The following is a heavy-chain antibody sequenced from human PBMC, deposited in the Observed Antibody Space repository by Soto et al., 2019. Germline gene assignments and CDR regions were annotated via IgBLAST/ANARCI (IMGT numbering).Heavy chain of an antibody. Sequence: GASVKVSCKASGYTFTGYYMRWVRQAPGQGLEWMGWINPNSGGTNYAQKFQGWVTMTRDTSISTAYMELSRLRSDDTAVYYCAREWELSAFDIWGQGTMVTVSS. D-gene: IGHD1-26*01. V-gene: IGHV1-2*04. CDR1: GYTFTGYY. CDR3: AREWELSAFDI. CDR2: INPNSGGT. J-gene: IGHJ3*02.